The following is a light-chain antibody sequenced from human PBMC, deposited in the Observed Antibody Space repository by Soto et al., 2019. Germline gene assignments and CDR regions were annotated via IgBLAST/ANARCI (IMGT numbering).Light chain of an antibody. J-gene: IGLJ1*01. V-gene: IGLV1-44*01. CDR2: SNI. Sequence: QSVLTQQPSASGTPGQWVTTSCSGSSYNNGSNTVNWYQHHPGTTPKRLILSNILRPSGVPDRFSGSKSVASASLSISGLQSEDEADYYCAAWDGSLNGRVFGTGTKVTVL. CDR1: SYNNGSNT. CDR3: AAWDGSLNGRV.